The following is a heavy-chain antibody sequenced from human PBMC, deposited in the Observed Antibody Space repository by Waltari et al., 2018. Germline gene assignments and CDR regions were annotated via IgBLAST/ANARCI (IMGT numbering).Heavy chain of an antibody. V-gene: IGHV1-8*03. J-gene: IGHJ6*03. Sequence: QVQLVQSGAEVKKPGASVKVSCKASGYTFTSYDINWVRQATGQGLEWMGWMNPNSGNTGYAQKFQGRVTITRNTSISTAYMELSSLRSEDTALYYCARAYCSSTSCFRYYYYYMDVWGKGTTVTVSS. CDR2: MNPNSGNT. D-gene: IGHD2-2*01. CDR1: GYTFTSYD. CDR3: ARAYCSSTSCFRYYYYYMDV.